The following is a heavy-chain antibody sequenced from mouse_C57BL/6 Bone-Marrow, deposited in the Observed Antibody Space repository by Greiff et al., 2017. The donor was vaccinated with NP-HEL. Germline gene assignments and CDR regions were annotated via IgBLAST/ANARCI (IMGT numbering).Heavy chain of an antibody. D-gene: IGHD1-1*01. CDR1: GFTFSDAW. Sequence: DVKLQESGGGLVQPGGSMKLSCAASGFTFSDAWMDWVRQSPEKGLEWVAEIRNKANNHATYYAESVKGRFTISRDDSKRSVYLEMNSLRAEDTGIDYCTRGGLLRYYFDYWGKGTTLTVSS. J-gene: IGHJ2*01. CDR2: IRNKANNHAT. V-gene: IGHV6-6*01. CDR3: TRGGLLRYYFDY.